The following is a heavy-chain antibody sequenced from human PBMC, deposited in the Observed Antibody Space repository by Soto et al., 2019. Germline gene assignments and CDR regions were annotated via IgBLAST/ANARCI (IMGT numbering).Heavy chain of an antibody. CDR2: ISSSSSTI. Sequence: GGSLRLSCAASGFTFSSYSMNWVRQAPGKGLEWVSYISSSSSTIYYADSVKGRFTISRDNAKNSLYLQMNSLRAEDAAVYYCSRSIAAAGTYYYYYMDVWGKGTMVTVSS. CDR3: SRSIAAAGTYYYYYMDV. V-gene: IGHV3-48*04. J-gene: IGHJ6*03. D-gene: IGHD6-13*01. CDR1: GFTFSSYS.